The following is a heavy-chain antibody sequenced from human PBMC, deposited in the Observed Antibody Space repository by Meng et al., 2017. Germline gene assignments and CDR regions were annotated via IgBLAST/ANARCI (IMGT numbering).Heavy chain of an antibody. CDR1: GVIFSTDV. J-gene: IGHJ4*02. V-gene: IGHV3-30*01. CDR3: ARDQGDAILEGLAVLVY. CDR2: ISYDGSNK. D-gene: IGHD3-3*01. Sequence: GQVVAGGGGMVPAGSSMRLSVAAAGVIFSTDVICCVRQPRGKGVGVVVVISYDGSNKYYADAVSGLFTTSSDNSKTTLYLKMNRLRVEATAVYCCARDQGDAILEGLAVLVYWGQGTLVTVSS.